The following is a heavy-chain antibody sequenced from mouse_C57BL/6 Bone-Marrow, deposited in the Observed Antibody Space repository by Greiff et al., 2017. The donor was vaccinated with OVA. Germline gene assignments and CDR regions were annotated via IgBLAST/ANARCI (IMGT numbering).Heavy chain of an antibody. CDR3: ASAYDYDRDYYAMDY. CDR2: IYPNSGST. J-gene: IGHJ4*01. CDR1: GYTFTSYW. D-gene: IGHD2-4*01. V-gene: IGHV1-64*01. Sequence: VQLQQPGAELVKPGASVKLSCKASGYTFTSYWMHWVKQRPGQGLEWIGMIYPNSGSTNYNEKFKSKATLTVDKSSSTAYMQLSSLTSEDSAVYCCASAYDYDRDYYAMDYGGQGTSVTVTS.